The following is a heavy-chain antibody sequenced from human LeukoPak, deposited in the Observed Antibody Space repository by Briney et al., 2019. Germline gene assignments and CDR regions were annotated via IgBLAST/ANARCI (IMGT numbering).Heavy chain of an antibody. CDR2: ILYDGSNK. J-gene: IGHJ4*02. Sequence: GRSVRLSCAASGFTFSSYAMHWVRQAPGKGLEWVAVILYDGSNKYYADSVKGRFTISRDNSKNTLYLQMNSLRAEDTAVYYCARAWDYYDSSGYSHFDYWGQGTLVTVSS. CDR3: ARAWDYYDSSGYSHFDY. V-gene: IGHV3-30*04. CDR1: GFTFSSYA. D-gene: IGHD3-22*01.